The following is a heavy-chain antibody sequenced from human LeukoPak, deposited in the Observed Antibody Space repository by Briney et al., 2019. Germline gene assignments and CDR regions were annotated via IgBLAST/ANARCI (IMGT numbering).Heavy chain of an antibody. CDR3: ARGGCSSTSCYWSFDP. J-gene: IGHJ5*02. Sequence: SETLSLTCAVYGGSFSGYYWSWIRQPPGKGLEWIGEINHSGSTNYNPSLKSRVTISVDTSKNQFSLKLSSVTAADTAVYYCARGGCSSTSCYWSFDPWGQGTLVTVSS. CDR1: GGSFSGYY. D-gene: IGHD2-2*01. V-gene: IGHV4-34*01. CDR2: INHSGST.